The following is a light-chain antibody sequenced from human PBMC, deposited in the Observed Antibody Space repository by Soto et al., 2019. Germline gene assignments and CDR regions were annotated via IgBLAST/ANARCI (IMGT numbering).Light chain of an antibody. CDR3: QHYNNWPLT. CDR1: QRVGSD. J-gene: IGKJ4*01. Sequence: ETVMTQSPRTLSVSPGDGATRSCRASQRVGSDLAWYQQKPGQATRLLFYHTSTRYTGIHARFRGSGSGTEFTLTISSLQFEDDAVYYCQHYNNWPLTFGGGPKVEIK. V-gene: IGKV3-15*01. CDR2: HTS.